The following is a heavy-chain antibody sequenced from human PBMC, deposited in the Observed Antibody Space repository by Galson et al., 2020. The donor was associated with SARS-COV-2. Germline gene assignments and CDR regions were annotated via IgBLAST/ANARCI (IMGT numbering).Heavy chain of an antibody. Sequence: TFSSYWMHWVRQAPGKGLVWVSRINGDGSVTIYADSVKGRFTISRDNAKNTLYLQTNSLRAEDTAVYYCARFGGSGYPIDYWGQGTLVTVSS. CDR2: INGDGSVT. J-gene: IGHJ4*02. D-gene: IGHD2-15*01. CDR1: TFSSYW. V-gene: IGHV3-74*01. CDR3: ARFGGSGYPIDY.